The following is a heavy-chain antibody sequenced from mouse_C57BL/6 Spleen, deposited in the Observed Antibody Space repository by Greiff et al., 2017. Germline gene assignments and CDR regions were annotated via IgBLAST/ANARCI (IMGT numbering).Heavy chain of an antibody. D-gene: IGHD3-2*02. CDR2: INYDGSST. CDR3: ARGKGHTAQATYFAY. CDR1: GFTFSDYY. J-gene: IGHJ3*01. V-gene: IGHV5-16*01. Sequence: EVQRVESEGGLVQPGSSMKLSCTASGFTFSDYYMAWVRQVPEKGLEWVANINYDGSSTYYLDSLKSRFIISRDNAKNILYLQMSSLKSEDTATYYCARGKGHTAQATYFAYWGQGTLVTVSA.